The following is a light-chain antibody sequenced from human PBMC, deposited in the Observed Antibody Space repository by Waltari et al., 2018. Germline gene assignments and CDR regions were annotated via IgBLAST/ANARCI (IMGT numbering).Light chain of an antibody. CDR2: QDT. V-gene: IGLV3-1*01. Sequence: SFDLTQPPSVSVSPGQTASLTCSGDTVGVKSACWYHQKPAQSPVLVIYQDTKRPSAIPERFSGSKSGNTATLTISGTQAVDEADYYCQAWDSSTYVFGTGTKVTVL. CDR3: QAWDSSTYV. J-gene: IGLJ1*01. CDR1: TVGVKS.